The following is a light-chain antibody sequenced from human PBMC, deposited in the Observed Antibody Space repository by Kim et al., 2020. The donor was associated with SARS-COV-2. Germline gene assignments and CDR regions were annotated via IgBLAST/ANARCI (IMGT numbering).Light chain of an antibody. CDR2: GKN. V-gene: IGLV3-19*01. J-gene: IGLJ2*01. CDR3: NSRDSSGNHPVV. CDR1: SLRSSY. Sequence: LGLTDRITCPRDSLRSSYASWYQQKPGQAPVLVIYGKNNRPSGIADRSPGSSSGNTASLTITGAQAEDEADYYCNSRDSSGNHPVVFGGGTQLTVL.